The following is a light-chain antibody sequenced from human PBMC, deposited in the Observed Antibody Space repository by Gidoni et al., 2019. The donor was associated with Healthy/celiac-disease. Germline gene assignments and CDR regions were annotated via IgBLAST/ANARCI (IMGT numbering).Light chain of an antibody. J-gene: IGKJ4*01. Sequence: EIVFTQSPGTLSLSPGERATLSCRASQSVTSSYLAWYQQKPVQAPRLLIYVASSMATGIPDRFSGSGSGTDFTLTISRLEPEDFAVYYCQQYGSSPLTFGGGTKVEIK. V-gene: IGKV3-20*01. CDR3: QQYGSSPLT. CDR1: QSVTSSY. CDR2: VAS.